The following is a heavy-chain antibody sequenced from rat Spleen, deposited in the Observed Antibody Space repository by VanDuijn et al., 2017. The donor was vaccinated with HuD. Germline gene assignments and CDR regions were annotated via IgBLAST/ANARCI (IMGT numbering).Heavy chain of an antibody. J-gene: IGHJ2*01. V-gene: IGHV5-29*01. CDR2: ISHDGSST. D-gene: IGHD1-5*01. Sequence: EVQLVESDGGLVQPGRSLKLSCAVSGFTFSDNYMAWVRQAPTKGLEWVATISHDGSSTYYRDPEKGRFTISRDNAKSTLYLQMDSLRSEDTATYYCATIGTTEFDYWGQGVMVTVSS. CDR3: ATIGTTEFDY. CDR1: GFTFSDNY.